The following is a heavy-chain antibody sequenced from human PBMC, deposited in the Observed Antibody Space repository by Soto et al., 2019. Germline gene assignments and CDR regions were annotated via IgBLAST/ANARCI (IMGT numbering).Heavy chain of an antibody. Sequence: SETLSLTCAVYVGSFSGPYWSWIRQPPGKGLEWIGYIYYSGSTYYNPSLKSRVTISVDTSKNQFSLKLSSVTAADTAVYYCARVYYDFWSGYSHNWFDPWGQGTLVTVSS. CDR1: VGSFSGPY. CDR3: ARVYYDFWSGYSHNWFDP. V-gene: IGHV4-30-4*08. D-gene: IGHD3-3*01. J-gene: IGHJ5*02. CDR2: IYYSGST.